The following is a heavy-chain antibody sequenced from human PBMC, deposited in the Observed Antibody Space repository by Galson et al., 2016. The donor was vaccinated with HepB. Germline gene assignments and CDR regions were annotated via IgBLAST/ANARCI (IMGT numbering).Heavy chain of an antibody. V-gene: IGHV3-43*01. CDR1: GFTFDDYT. J-gene: IGHJ4*02. Sequence: SLRLSCAASGFTFDDYTMHWVRQAPGKGLEWVSLIGWDGNWRDYADSAKGRFVISRDNRKNYLYLEMNSLRTEDTALYYCAKALMYDYDSSGWALDQWGRGTLVSVSS. CDR2: IGWDGNWR. CDR3: AKALMYDYDSSGWALDQ. D-gene: IGHD3-22*01.